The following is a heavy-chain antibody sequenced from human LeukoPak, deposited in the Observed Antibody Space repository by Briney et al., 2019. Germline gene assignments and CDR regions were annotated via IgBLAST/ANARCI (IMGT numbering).Heavy chain of an antibody. Sequence: PGGSLRLSCAASGFTFSSYAMSWVRQAPGKGLEWVSGINNSGGTTYYADSVKGRFTISRDNSKNTLYLQMDSLRAEDTAGYYCAKSVGFSRMGVDSWGQGTLVTVSS. V-gene: IGHV3-23*01. CDR3: AKSVGFSRMGVDS. CDR1: GFTFSSYA. D-gene: IGHD1-26*01. J-gene: IGHJ4*02. CDR2: INNSGGTT.